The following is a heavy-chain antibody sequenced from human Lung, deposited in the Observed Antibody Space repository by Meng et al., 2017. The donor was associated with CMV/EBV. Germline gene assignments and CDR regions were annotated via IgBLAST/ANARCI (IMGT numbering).Heavy chain of an antibody. CDR2: INPNSGGT. CDR3: ARDGSLGYCSSTSCYGAGWFDP. Sequence: ASXXVSXKASGYTFTGYYMHWVRQAPGQGLEWMGWINPNSGGTNYAQKFQGRVTMTRDTSISTAYMELSRLRSDDTAVYYCARDGSLGYCSSTSCYGAGWFDPXGQGXLVTVSS. V-gene: IGHV1-2*02. D-gene: IGHD2-2*01. CDR1: GYTFTGYY. J-gene: IGHJ5*02.